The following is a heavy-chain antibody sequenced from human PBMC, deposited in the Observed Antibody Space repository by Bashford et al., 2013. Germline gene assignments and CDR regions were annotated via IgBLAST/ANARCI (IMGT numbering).Heavy chain of an antibody. CDR1: GFTFSSYE. CDR3: ARDLSQLPYYGMDV. CDR2: SAVSGTA. D-gene: IGHD5-18*01. J-gene: IGHJ6*02. V-gene: IGHV3-53*01. Sequence: GGPVRLSCAASGFTFSSYEMNWVRQAPGKGLEWVSSSAVSGTASYADSVKGRFNISRDTSKNTVYLEMNSLRAEDTAVYYCARDLSQLPYYGMDVWGQGTTVTVSS.